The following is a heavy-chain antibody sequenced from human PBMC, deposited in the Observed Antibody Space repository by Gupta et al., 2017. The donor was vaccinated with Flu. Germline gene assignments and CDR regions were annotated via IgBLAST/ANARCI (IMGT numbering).Heavy chain of an antibody. J-gene: IGHJ4*02. CDR3: AKGDRKNSGSYYLEDY. V-gene: IGHV3-9*01. CDR2: ISWNSGSI. Sequence: EVQLVESGGGLVQPGRSLRLSCAASGFTFDDYAMHWVRQASGKGLEWVSGISWNSGSIGYADSVKGRFTISRDNAKNSLYLQMNSLRAEDTALYYCAKGDRKNSGSYYLEDYWGQGTLVTVYS. CDR1: GFTFDDYA. D-gene: IGHD1-26*01.